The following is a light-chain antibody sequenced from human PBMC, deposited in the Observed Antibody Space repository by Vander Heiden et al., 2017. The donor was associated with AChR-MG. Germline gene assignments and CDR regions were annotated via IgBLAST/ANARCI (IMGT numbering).Light chain of an antibody. J-gene: IGKJ1*01. CDR1: QSVSSNY. CDR2: GAS. V-gene: IGKV3-20*01. CDR3: HQYDTSPKT. Sequence: EIVLTQSPGTLSLSPGERATLACRASQSVSSNYLAWYQQKPGQAPRLLIYGASSRATCIPERFSGSGSGTDFTLTISRLEPEDFAVYYCHQYDTSPKTFGQGTKVDIK.